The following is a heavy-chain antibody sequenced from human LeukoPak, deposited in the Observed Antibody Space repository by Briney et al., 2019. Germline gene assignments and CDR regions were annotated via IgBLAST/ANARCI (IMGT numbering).Heavy chain of an antibody. V-gene: IGHV3-23*01. D-gene: IGHD2-15*01. CDR3: AKKTHIVVVVAADY. J-gene: IGHJ4*02. CDR1: GFTFRSYA. CDR2: ISGSGGST. Sequence: GGSLRLSCEASGFTFRSYAMSWVRQAPGKGLEWVSAISGSGGSTYYANSVKGRFTISRDNSKNTLYLQMNSLRAEDTAVYYCAKKTHIVVVVAADYWGQGTLVTVSS.